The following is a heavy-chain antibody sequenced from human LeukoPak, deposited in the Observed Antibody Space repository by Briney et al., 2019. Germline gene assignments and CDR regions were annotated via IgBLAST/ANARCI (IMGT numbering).Heavy chain of an antibody. V-gene: IGHV3-30*02. D-gene: IGHD3-22*01. CDR3: AKDASGTYHYDSSGFLHPYNTIA. Sequence: GGSLRLSCAASGFTFSSYGMHWVRQAPGKGLEWVAFIRYDGSNKYYADSVKGRFTISRDNSKNTLYLQMNSLRAEDTAVYYCAKDASGTYHYDSSGFLHPYNTIAWGQGTLVTVSS. CDR1: GFTFSSYG. J-gene: IGHJ5*02. CDR2: IRYDGSNK.